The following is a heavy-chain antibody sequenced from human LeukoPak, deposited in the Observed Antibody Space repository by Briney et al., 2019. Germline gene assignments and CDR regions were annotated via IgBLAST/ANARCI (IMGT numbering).Heavy chain of an antibody. Sequence: GGSLRPSCAASGFTFSSYAMSWVRQAPGKGLEWVSAISGSGGSTYYADSVKGRFTISRDNSKNTLYLQMNSLRAEDTAVYYCAKDNGITIFGVVINGWFDPWGQGTLVTVSS. D-gene: IGHD3-3*01. CDR3: AKDNGITIFGVVINGWFDP. J-gene: IGHJ5*02. CDR2: ISGSGGST. V-gene: IGHV3-23*01. CDR1: GFTFSSYA.